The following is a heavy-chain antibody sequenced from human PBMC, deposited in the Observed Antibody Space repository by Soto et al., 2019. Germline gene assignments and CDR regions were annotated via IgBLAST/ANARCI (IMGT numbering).Heavy chain of an antibody. J-gene: IGHJ4*02. CDR1: GGSVSSDSYY. CDR2: IYFSGTT. D-gene: IGHD4-17*01. V-gene: IGHV4-61*01. CDR3: ARSPDSGDYVDY. Sequence: QVQLQESGPRLVQPSETLSLTCSVSGGSVSSDSYYWSWIRQPPGAGLEWIGYIYFSGTTNYNPSIESRVTILVDSSKNQCSLKLSSVTAADTAVYYCARSPDSGDYVDYWGQGTLVAVSS.